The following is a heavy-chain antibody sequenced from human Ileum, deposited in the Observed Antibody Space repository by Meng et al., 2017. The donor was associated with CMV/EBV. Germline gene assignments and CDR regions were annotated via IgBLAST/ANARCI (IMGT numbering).Heavy chain of an antibody. CDR1: SDSFRGFY. CDR3: ARDPAGMVMPAARGYFDS. Sequence: GSLRLSCTVSSDSFRGFYWNWIRQAPGKGLEWIGYVYNSVTTNYNPSLKSRVTISADTSKNQFSLRLTAVTAADTAVYYCARDPAGMVMPAARGYFDSWGQGRLVTVSS. V-gene: IGHV4-59*01. D-gene: IGHD2-21*01. CDR2: VYNSVTT. J-gene: IGHJ4*02.